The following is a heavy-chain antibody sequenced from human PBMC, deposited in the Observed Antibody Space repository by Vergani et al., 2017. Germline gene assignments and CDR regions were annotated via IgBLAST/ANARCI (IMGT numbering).Heavy chain of an antibody. Sequence: QVQLVQSGAEVKKPGSSVKVSCKAFGYTFTSYDINWVRQATGQGLEWMGWMNPNGGNTGYAQKFQGRVTMTRNTSISTAYMELSSLRSEDTAVYYCARRQAVAGTILEWGQGILVTVSS. J-gene: IGHJ4*02. V-gene: IGHV1-8*01. D-gene: IGHD6-19*01. CDR3: ARRQAVAGTILE. CDR2: MNPNGGNT. CDR1: GYTFTSYD.